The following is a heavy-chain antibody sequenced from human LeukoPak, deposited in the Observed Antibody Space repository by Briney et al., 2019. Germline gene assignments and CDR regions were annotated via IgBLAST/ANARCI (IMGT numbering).Heavy chain of an antibody. D-gene: IGHD2-2*01. CDR1: AGAISSYY. Sequence: SPGTLSLTCTVSAGAISSYYWSWICQPAGKGLEWIGRINTSGSTKYHPSLKSRVTMSVDMSKNHFSLKLSSVTAADTAIYYCAKESCSSTSCYNNWFDPWGQGTLVTVSS. CDR2: INTSGST. V-gene: IGHV4-4*07. CDR3: AKESCSSTSCYNNWFDP. J-gene: IGHJ5*02.